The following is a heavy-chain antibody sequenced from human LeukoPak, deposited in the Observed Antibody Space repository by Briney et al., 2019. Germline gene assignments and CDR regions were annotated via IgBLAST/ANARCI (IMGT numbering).Heavy chain of an antibody. D-gene: IGHD6-13*01. CDR2: INPNSGGT. Sequence: ASVKVSFKASGYTFTGYYMHWVRQAPGQGLEWMGWINPNSGGTNYAQKFQGRVTMTRDTSISTAYMELSRLRSDDTAVYYCARSGAAGTVTADWFDPWGQGTLVTVSS. CDR1: GYTFTGYY. V-gene: IGHV1-2*02. CDR3: ARSGAAGTVTADWFDP. J-gene: IGHJ5*02.